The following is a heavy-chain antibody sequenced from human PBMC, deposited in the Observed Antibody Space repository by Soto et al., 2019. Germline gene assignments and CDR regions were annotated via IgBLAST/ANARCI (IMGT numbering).Heavy chain of an antibody. J-gene: IGHJ4*02. Sequence: QVQLQESGPGLVRPSETLSLTCTVSGASLSSYYWSWIRQPPGKGLEYIKYIYYSGSTNYTPSLKSRVTISVDSSKNQFYLKLSSVTAADTAVYYCARGGFCSSPNCQWGVTPPAFDYWGQGAFVTVSS. CDR2: IYYSGST. V-gene: IGHV4-59*01. CDR3: ARGGFCSSPNCQWGVTPPAFDY. CDR1: GASLSSYY. D-gene: IGHD2-2*01.